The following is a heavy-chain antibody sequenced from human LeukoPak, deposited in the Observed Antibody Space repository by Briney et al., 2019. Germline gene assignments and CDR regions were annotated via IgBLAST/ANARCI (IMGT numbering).Heavy chain of an antibody. CDR3: ARGYYYRG. D-gene: IGHD3-10*01. CDR2: IYADGSS. J-gene: IGHJ4*02. V-gene: IGHV4-61*02. Sequence: SETLSLTCTVSGGSVSSENSYWNWIRQPAGKGLEWIGRIYADGSSTYNPSLKSRVTISVDTSKNQFSLRPTSMTAADTAVYYCARGYYYRGWGQGTLVTVSS. CDR1: GGSVSSENSY.